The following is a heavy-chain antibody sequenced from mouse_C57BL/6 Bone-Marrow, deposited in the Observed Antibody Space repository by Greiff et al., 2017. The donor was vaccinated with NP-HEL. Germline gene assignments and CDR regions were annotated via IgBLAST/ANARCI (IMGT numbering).Heavy chain of an antibody. CDR2: ISNKANGSTT. CDR3: ARGLLCRDCYFDD. Sequence: EVKLQEPGGGLVQPGGSLSLSCAASGFTFTDYYMSWVRQPPGKALEWLGFISNKANGSTTEYSASVKGRFTISRDNSQSILYLQLSALRAEDCATYYCARGLLCRDCYFDDWGTGTTVTVSS. D-gene: IGHD1-1*01. V-gene: IGHV7-3*01. J-gene: IGHJ1*03. CDR1: GFTFTDYY.